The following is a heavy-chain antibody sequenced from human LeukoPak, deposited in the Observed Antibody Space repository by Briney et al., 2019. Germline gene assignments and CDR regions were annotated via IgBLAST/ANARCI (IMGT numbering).Heavy chain of an antibody. CDR2: ISAYNGNT. J-gene: IGHJ4*02. CDR1: GYTFSNYV. V-gene: IGHV1-18*01. D-gene: IGHD2-21*02. CDR3: ARDAPVIVVVTASGTLDY. Sequence: ASVKVSCKTSGYTFSNYVITWVRQAPGQGLEWMGWISAYNGNTNYAQKLQGRVTMTTDTSTSTAYMELRSLRSDDTAVYYCARDAPVIVVVTASGTLDYWGQGTLVTVSS.